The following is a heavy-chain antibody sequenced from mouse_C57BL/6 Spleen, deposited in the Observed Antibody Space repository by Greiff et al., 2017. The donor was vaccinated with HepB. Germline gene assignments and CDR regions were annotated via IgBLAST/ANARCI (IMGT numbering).Heavy chain of an antibody. V-gene: IGHV1-82*01. CDR3: ARLDRDY. J-gene: IGHJ2*01. CDR2: IYPGDGDT. CDR1: GYAFSSSR. Sequence: QVQLQQSGPELVKPGASVKISCKASGYAFSSSRMNWVKQRPGKGLEWIGRIYPGDGDTNYNGKFKGKATLTADKSSSTAYMQLSSLTSEDSAVYFCARLDRDYWGQGTTLTVSS.